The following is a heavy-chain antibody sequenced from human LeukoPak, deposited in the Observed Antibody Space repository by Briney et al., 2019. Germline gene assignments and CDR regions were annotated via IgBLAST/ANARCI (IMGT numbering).Heavy chain of an antibody. Sequence: GGSLRLSCAATGFTFNTFAMHWVRQAPGKGLEWLGLISYDGDKQIYPASVKGRFSFSRDNSNNTLYLQMNNLRPEDTARYYCARESHEGATRAYNWFDPWGQGTLVSVSS. D-gene: IGHD1-26*01. CDR2: ISYDGDKQ. CDR3: ARESHEGATRAYNWFDP. V-gene: IGHV3-30-3*01. CDR1: GFTFNTFA. J-gene: IGHJ5*02.